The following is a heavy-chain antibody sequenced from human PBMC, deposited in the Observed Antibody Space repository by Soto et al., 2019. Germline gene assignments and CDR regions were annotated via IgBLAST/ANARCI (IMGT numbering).Heavy chain of an antibody. CDR2: IIPIFGTA. Sequence: QVQLVQSGAEVQKPGSSVKVSCKASGGTFSSYAISWVRQAPGQGLEWMGGIIPIFGTANYAQKFQGRVTITADESTSTAYMELSSLRSEDTAVYYCARGFEGDYDEDNWFDPWGQGTLVTVSS. D-gene: IGHD4-17*01. CDR1: GGTFSSYA. J-gene: IGHJ5*02. CDR3: ARGFEGDYDEDNWFDP. V-gene: IGHV1-69*01.